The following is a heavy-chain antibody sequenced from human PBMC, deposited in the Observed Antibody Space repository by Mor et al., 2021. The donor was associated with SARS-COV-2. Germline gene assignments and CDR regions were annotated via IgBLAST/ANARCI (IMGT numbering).Heavy chain of an antibody. V-gene: IGHV4-4*06. Sequence: KSRVTMSVDTSKNQFSLKLSSVTAADTAVYYCARDNDAFDIWGQGTMVTVSS. J-gene: IGHJ3*02. CDR3: ARDNDAFDI.